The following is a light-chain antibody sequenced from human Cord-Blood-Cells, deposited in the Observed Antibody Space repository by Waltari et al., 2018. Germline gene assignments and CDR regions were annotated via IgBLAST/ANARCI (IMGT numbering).Light chain of an antibody. Sequence: QSVLTQPPSASGTPGQRVTISFSGRSSNIGSNYVYCYQQLPGTAPKLRIYRNNQRPSGVPDRFSGSKSGTSASLAISGLRSEDEADYYCAAWDDSLSGWVVGGGTKLTVL. J-gene: IGLJ3*02. V-gene: IGLV1-47*01. CDR1: SSNIGSNY. CDR2: RNN. CDR3: AAWDDSLSGWV.